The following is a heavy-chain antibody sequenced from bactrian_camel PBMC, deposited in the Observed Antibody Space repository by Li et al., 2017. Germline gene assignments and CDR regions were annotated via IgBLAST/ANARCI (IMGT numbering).Heavy chain of an antibody. D-gene: IGHD1*01. CDR2: ILFNGGIT. CDR1: KATSTSMC. V-gene: IGHV3S54*01. J-gene: IGHJ4*01. CDR3: ASRPIDCGSGTFRRWTYNK. Sequence: VQLVESGGGTVQPGGSLRLSCTVSKATSTSMCMGWFRRVSGKEREGVAAILFNGGITSIADSVKGRFTISEDAAKDTRDLQMHNLTVEDTAMYYCASRPIDCGSGTFRRWTYNKWGQGTQVTVS.